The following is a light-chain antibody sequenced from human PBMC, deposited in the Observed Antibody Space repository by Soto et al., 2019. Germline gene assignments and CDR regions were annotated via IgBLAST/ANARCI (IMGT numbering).Light chain of an antibody. J-gene: IGLJ2*01. Sequence: QSALTQPRSVSGSPGQSITISCTGTSSDVGGYNYVSWYQQHPGKAPKLMIYDVSKRPSGVPDRFSGSKSGNTASLTISRLQADDDADYYCCSYAGRDPCDVVFGGGTKVTVL. CDR1: SSDVGGYNY. CDR3: CSYAGRDPCDVV. V-gene: IGLV2-11*02. CDR2: DVS.